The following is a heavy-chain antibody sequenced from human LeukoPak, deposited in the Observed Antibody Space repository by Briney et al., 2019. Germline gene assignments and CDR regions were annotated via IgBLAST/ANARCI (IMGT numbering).Heavy chain of an antibody. CDR2: IYYSGST. V-gene: IGHV4-59*08. J-gene: IGHJ5*02. CDR1: GGSISSFY. Sequence: SETLSLTCTVSGGSISSFYWSWIRQPPGKGLEWIGYIYYSGSTNYNPSLKSRVTISVDTSKNQFSLKLSSVTAADTAVYYCASSLVGALTGWFDPWGQGTLVTVSS. CDR3: ASSLVGALTGWFDP. D-gene: IGHD1-26*01.